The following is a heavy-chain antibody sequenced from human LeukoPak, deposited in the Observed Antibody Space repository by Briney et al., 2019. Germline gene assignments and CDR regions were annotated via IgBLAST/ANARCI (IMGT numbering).Heavy chain of an antibody. CDR2: ISSSGSTI. CDR1: GFTFSDYY. D-gene: IGHD3-22*01. J-gene: IGHJ4*02. V-gene: IGHV3-11*04. Sequence: PGGSLRLSCAASGFTFSDYYMSWIRQAPGKGLERVSYISSSGSTIYYADSVKGRFTISRDNAKNSLYLQMNSLRAEDTAVYYCARVEPSRWFTGYYYDSSGYDYFDYWGQGTLVTVSS. CDR3: ARVEPSRWFTGYYYDSSGYDYFDY.